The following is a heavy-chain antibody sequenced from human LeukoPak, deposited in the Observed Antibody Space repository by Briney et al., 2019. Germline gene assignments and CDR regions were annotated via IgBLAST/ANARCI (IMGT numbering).Heavy chain of an antibody. CDR3: ARAVLDIVVVPAALDY. CDR2: INPNSGGT. D-gene: IGHD2-2*01. CDR1: GYTFTGYY. Sequence: ASVKVSCKASGYTFTGYYMHWVRQAPGQGLEWMGWINPNSGGTNYAQEFQGRVTMTRDTSISTAYMELSRLRSDDTAVYYCARAVLDIVVVPAALDYWGQGTLVTVSS. J-gene: IGHJ4*02. V-gene: IGHV1-2*02.